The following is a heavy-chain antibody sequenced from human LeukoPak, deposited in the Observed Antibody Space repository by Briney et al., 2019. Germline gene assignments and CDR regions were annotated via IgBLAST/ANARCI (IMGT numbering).Heavy chain of an antibody. Sequence: GASVKVSCKASGYTFTSYYMHWVRQAPGQGLEWMGIINPSGGSTSYAQKFQGRVTMTRDTSTSTVYMELSSLRSEDTAVYYCAREPTNRVAVARDPEYFQHWGQGTLVTVSS. CDR2: INPSGGST. J-gene: IGHJ1*01. V-gene: IGHV1-46*01. D-gene: IGHD6-19*01. CDR1: GYTFTSYY. CDR3: AREPTNRVAVARDPEYFQH.